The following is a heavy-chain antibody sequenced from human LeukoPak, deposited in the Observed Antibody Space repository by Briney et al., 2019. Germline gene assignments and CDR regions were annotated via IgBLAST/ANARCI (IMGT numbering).Heavy chain of an antibody. V-gene: IGHV3-9*01. Sequence: PGGSLRLSCAASGFTFDDYAMHWVRQAPGKGLEWVSGISWNSGSIGYADSVKGRFTISRDNAKNSLYLQMNSLRAEDTAVYYCARDRGTYYYDSSSHYDGFDIWGQGTMVTVSS. CDR3: ARDRGTYYYDSSSHYDGFDI. J-gene: IGHJ3*02. CDR2: ISWNSGSI. D-gene: IGHD3-22*01. CDR1: GFTFDDYA.